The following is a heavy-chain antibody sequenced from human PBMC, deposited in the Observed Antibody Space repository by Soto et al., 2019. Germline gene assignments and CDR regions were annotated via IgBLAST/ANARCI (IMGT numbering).Heavy chain of an antibody. CDR1: GYTFTSYY. J-gene: IGHJ4*02. V-gene: IGHV1-46*03. CDR3: ARDLDPYY. CDR2: INPTGGTT. Sequence: QVQLVQSGAEVKKPGASVKVSCKASGYTFTSYYLHWVRQAPGQGLEWMGIINPTGGTTRYAQKFQGRDTVNRDTSTSTVYIELSSLRSEDTAMYYCARDLDPYYWGQGTLVTVSS.